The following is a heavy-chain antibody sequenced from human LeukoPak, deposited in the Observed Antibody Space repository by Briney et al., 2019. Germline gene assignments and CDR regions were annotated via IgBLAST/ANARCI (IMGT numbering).Heavy chain of an antibody. Sequence: EASVKVSCKISGDTFNNYAITWVRQAPGQGLEWMGGIVPVLGTANYAQKFQGRVTFTTDGSTGTVYMELSRLTSEDTAVYYCARDRYYDRRGNCYESGYWGQGTLVTVSS. CDR1: GDTFNNYA. V-gene: IGHV1-69*05. CDR2: IVPVLGTA. CDR3: ARDRYYDRRGNCYESGY. D-gene: IGHD3-22*01. J-gene: IGHJ4*02.